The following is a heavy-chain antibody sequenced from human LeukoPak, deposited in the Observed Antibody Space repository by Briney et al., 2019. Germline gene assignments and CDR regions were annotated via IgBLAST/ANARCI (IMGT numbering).Heavy chain of an antibody. CDR3: AKGRGYSGYDFFDY. J-gene: IGHJ4*02. Sequence: GGSLRLSCTASGFTFGDYAMSWVRQAPGKGLEWVSAISASGGSTFYADSVKGRFTISRDNSQNTLYLQMNSLRAEDTALYYCAKGRGYSGYDFFDYWGQGTLVTVSS. CDR2: ISASGGST. V-gene: IGHV3-23*01. CDR1: GFTFGDYA. D-gene: IGHD5-12*01.